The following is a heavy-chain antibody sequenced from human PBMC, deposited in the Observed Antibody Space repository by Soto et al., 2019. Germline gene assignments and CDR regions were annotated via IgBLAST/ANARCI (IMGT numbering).Heavy chain of an antibody. CDR1: GGSISSDDYY. Sequence: SETLSLTCTVSGGSISSDDYYWSWIRQAPGRGLELIGYIHSSGSIYYNPSLKSRATMSIDTAGNQFSLKVSSVTVADTAVYYCARDLDGLHDDTSGPFPRPGWGQGTLVTVS. D-gene: IGHD3-22*01. CDR2: IHSSGSI. CDR3: ARDLDGLHDDTSGPFPRPG. V-gene: IGHV4-30-4*01. J-gene: IGHJ1*01.